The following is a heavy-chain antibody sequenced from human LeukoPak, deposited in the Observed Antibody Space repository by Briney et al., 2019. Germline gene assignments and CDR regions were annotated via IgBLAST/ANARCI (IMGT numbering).Heavy chain of an antibody. CDR3: AKALSQQQLEDDAFDI. J-gene: IGHJ3*02. CDR1: GFTFSSYG. D-gene: IGHD6-13*01. V-gene: IGHV3-30*02. CDR2: IWYGGSNK. Sequence: GGSLRLSCAASGFTFSSYGMHWVRQAPGKGLEWVAVIWYGGSNKYYADSVKGRFTISRDNSKNTLYLQMNSLRAEDTAVYYCAKALSQQQLEDDAFDIWGQGTMVTVSS.